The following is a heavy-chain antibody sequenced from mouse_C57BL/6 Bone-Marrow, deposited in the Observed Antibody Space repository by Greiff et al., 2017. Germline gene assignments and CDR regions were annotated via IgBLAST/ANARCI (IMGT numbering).Heavy chain of an antibody. CDR1: GFNITDDY. CDR3: TTEAMDY. V-gene: IGHV14-4*01. J-gene: IGHJ4*01. CDR2: IDPENGDT. Sequence: VQLQQSGAELVRPGASVKLSCTASGFNITDDYMHWVKQRPEQGLEWIGWIDPENGDTEYASKFQGKGTITADTSSITAYLQLSSLTSEDTAVYYCTTEAMDYWGQGTSVTVSS.